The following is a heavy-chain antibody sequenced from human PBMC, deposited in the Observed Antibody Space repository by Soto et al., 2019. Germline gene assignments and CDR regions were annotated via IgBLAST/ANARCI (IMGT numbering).Heavy chain of an antibody. V-gene: IGHV3-48*02. CDR3: AKGPHTNVGWPYYFES. CDR1: GFSLANYP. D-gene: IGHD6-19*01. Sequence: GGSLRLSCVASGFSLANYPMNWVRQTPGKGLEWISYSSPRGDTIYYADSVEGRFTISRDNARNSLSLHMSSLRDEDSALYYCAKGPHTNVGWPYYFESWGQGVPVTVLL. J-gene: IGHJ4*02. CDR2: SSPRGDTI.